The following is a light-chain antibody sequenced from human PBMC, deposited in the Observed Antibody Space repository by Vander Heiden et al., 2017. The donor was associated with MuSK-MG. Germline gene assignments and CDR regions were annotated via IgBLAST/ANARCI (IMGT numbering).Light chain of an antibody. V-gene: IGKV1-39*01. CDR3: QQNYSTPPIT. CDR2: DAS. CDR1: QNISSY. Sequence: DIQITQSPSSLSASVGDRVTITCRASQNISSYLNWYQHKPGKAPNLLIYDASSLHSGVPSRFSGSGSRTDFTITISSLQPEDFATYYCQQNYSTPPITFGQGTRLEIK. J-gene: IGKJ5*01.